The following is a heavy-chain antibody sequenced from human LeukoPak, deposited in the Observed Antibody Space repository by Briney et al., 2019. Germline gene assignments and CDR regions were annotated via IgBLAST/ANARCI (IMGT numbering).Heavy chain of an antibody. CDR3: ARAGTDGYSHFDY. CDR1: GYSISSGYY. CDR2: IYHSGST. V-gene: IGHV4-38-2*02. Sequence: SETLSLTCTVSGYSISSGYYWGWIRQPPGKGLEWIGSIYHSGSTYYNPSLKSRVTMSVDTSKNQFSLKLSSVTAADTAVYYCARAGTDGYSHFDYWGQGTLVTVSS. D-gene: IGHD3-22*01. J-gene: IGHJ4*02.